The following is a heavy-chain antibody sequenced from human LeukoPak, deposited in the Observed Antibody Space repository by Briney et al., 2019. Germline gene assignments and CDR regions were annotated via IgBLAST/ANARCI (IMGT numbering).Heavy chain of an antibody. CDR3: ARMYSSGWYSYYGMDV. CDR1: GYTFTSYD. D-gene: IGHD6-19*01. J-gene: IGHJ6*02. Sequence: ASVKVSCEASGYTFTSYDINWVRQATGQGLEWMGWMNPDSGNTGYAQKFQGRVTMTRNTSISTAYMELSSLRSEDTAVYYCARMYSSGWYSYYGMDVWGQGTTVTVSS. CDR2: MNPDSGNT. V-gene: IGHV1-8*01.